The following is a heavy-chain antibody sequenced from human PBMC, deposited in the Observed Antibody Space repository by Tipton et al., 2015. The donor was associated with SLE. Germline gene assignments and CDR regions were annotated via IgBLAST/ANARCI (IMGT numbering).Heavy chain of an antibody. V-gene: IGHV3-33*03. CDR1: GFTFSDYV. CDR3: ARRGETQVWVPDN. Sequence: SLRLSCAASGFTFSDYVMHWVRQAPGKGLEWVGLIWFDGSDTFYGDSVKGRFTISRDNSKNTPYLQMNSLRAGDTAIYYCARRGETQVWVPDNWGQGTLVTVSS. CDR2: IWFDGSDT. J-gene: IGHJ4*02. D-gene: IGHD5-18*01.